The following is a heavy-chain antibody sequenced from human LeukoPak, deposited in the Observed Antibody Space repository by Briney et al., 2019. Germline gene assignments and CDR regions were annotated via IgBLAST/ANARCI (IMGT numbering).Heavy chain of an antibody. J-gene: IGHJ4*02. CDR3: ARLRGSFLDS. Sequence: PGGSLRLSCAASGFTFDDYAMHWVWQAPGKGLEWVSGISWNSGSIGYADSVKGRFTISRDNSKNTLYLQMNSLRDEDTAVYYCARLRGSFLDSWGQGTLVTVSS. CDR1: GFTFDDYA. D-gene: IGHD1-26*01. CDR2: ISWNSGSI. V-gene: IGHV3-9*01.